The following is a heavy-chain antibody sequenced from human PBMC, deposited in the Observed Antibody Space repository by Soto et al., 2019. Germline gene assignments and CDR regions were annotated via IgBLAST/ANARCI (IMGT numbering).Heavy chain of an antibody. J-gene: IGHJ4*02. D-gene: IGHD3-16*01. CDR1: GFTFSNYA. CDR3: AFGRMGELWNPFDY. V-gene: IGHV3-23*01. Sequence: GGSLRLSCAASGFTFSNYAMSWVRQAPGKGLEWVSAISGSGGSTYYADSVKGRFTISRDNSKNTLNLQMNSLRAEDTAVYYCAFGRMGELWNPFDYWGQGTLVTVSS. CDR2: ISGSGGST.